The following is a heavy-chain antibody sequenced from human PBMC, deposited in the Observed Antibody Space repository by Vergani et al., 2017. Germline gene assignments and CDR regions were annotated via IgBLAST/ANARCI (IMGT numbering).Heavy chain of an antibody. V-gene: IGHV2-26*01. CDR2: VFSNDEK. Sequence: QVTLKESGPVLVKPTETLTLTCTVSGFSLSNARMGVSWIRQPPGKALEWLAHVFSNDEKSYSTSLKSRLTITKDTTKSQVVLTMNNMDPVDTTTFYCARVEVDLFFDLWGRGTLVTVSS. CDR3: ARVEVDLFFDL. J-gene: IGHJ2*01. CDR1: GFSLSNARMG.